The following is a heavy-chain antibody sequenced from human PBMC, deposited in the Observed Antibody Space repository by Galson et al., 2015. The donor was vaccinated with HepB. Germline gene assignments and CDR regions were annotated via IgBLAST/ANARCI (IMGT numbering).Heavy chain of an antibody. D-gene: IGHD3-10*01. CDR2: ISFDGKNE. CDR1: GFTFSSYA. Sequence: SLRLSCAASGFTFSSYAMSWVRQAPGKGPEWVAVISFDGKNEYYPDSVKGRFTISRGNSKNTLSLQMNSLRTEDTAMYYCARGRYYGSGTYYKGTFEIWGQGSMVTVSS. CDR3: ARGRYYGSGTYYKGTFEI. J-gene: IGHJ3*02. V-gene: IGHV3-30*04.